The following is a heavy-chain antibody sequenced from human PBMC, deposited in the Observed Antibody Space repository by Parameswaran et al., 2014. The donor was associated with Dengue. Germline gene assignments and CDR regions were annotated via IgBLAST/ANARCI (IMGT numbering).Heavy chain of an antibody. CDR2: IYYSGST. D-gene: IGHD3-3*01. J-gene: IGHJ6*04. Sequence: WIRQPPGKGLEWIGSIYYSGSTYYNPSLKSRVTISVDTSKNQFSLKLSSVTAADTAVYYCARDVGFWSGYFEDVWGKGTTVTVSS. CDR3: ARDVGFWSGYFEDV. V-gene: IGHV4-39*07.